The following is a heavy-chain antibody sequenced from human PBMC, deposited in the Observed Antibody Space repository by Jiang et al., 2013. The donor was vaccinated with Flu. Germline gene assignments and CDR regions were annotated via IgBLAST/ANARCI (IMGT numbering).Heavy chain of an antibody. CDR3: ASRLRGRDAFHL. D-gene: IGHD3-16*01. J-gene: IGHJ3*01. CDR2: IYDNGNT. V-gene: IGHV4-31*03. Sequence: GPGLVKPSQTLSLTCNVPGVSVSSGSYLWTWVRQHPGKGLEWIGYIYDNGNTHYNPSLRSRLTISTDRSRNQFSLQLTSVTAADTAVYYCASRLRGRDAFHLWGQGTMVTVSS. CDR1: GVSVSSGSYL.